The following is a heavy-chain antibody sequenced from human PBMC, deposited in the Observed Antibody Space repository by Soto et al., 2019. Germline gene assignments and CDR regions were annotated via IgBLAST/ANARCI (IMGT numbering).Heavy chain of an antibody. J-gene: IGHJ4*02. CDR3: SRVDPGETSPFDH. CDR2: INHSGST. V-gene: IGHV4-61*01. D-gene: IGHD3-10*01. Sequence: SETLSLTCTVSGGSVSSGSYYWSWIRQPPGKGLEWIGNINHSGSTNYNPSLKSRVTISVDTSKNQFSLKLTSVSSLRSEDTAVYYCSRVDPGETSPFDHWGQGTLVTVSS. CDR1: GGSVSSGSYY.